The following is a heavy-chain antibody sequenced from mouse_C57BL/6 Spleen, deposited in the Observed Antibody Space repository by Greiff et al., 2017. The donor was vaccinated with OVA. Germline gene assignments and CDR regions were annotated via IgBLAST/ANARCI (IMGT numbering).Heavy chain of an antibody. J-gene: IGHJ2*01. Sequence: VQLKESGPGLVKPSQSLSLTCSVTGYSITSGYYWNWIRQFPGNKLEWMGYISYDGSNNYNPSLKNRISITRDTSKNQFFLKLNSVTTEDTATYYCARDYAPAGYFDYWGQGTTLTVSS. CDR2: ISYDGSN. CDR1: GYSITSGYY. D-gene: IGHD1-1*01. CDR3: ARDYAPAGYFDY. V-gene: IGHV3-6*01.